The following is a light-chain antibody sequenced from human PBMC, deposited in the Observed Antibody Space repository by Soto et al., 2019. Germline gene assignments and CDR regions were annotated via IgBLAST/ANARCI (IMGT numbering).Light chain of an antibody. Sequence: DIQMTQSPSTLSASVGDRVTITCRASQSISSWLAWYQQKPGKAPKLQIYDASISEIGVPSRFSGSGSGTEFTLTINSLQPDDFATYYCQHFNSFFGGGTKVEIK. J-gene: IGKJ4*01. V-gene: IGKV1-5*01. CDR1: QSISSW. CDR3: QHFNSF. CDR2: DAS.